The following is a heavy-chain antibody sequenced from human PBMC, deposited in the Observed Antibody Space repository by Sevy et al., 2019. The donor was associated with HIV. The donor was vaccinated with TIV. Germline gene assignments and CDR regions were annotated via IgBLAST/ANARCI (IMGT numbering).Heavy chain of an antibody. CDR1: GYDFGTSW. CDR2: IFPGDSDT. CDR3: ARRGILLRGGDYFYYGLDV. D-gene: IGHD1-26*01. Sequence: GESLKISCKGSGYDFGTSWIAWVRQMPGKGLELMGIIFPGDSDTRYSPSFQGQVTISADKSIRTSYLQWRSLKASDTAIYYCARRGILLRGGDYFYYGLDVWGQGTTVTVSS. J-gene: IGHJ6*02. V-gene: IGHV5-51*01.